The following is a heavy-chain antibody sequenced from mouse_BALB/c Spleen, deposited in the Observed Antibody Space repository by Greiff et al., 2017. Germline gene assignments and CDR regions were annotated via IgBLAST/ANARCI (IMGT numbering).Heavy chain of an antibody. J-gene: IGHJ4*01. V-gene: IGHV3-2*02. CDR3: ALYDGYYAMDY. Sequence: EVQLKESGPGLVKPSQSLSLTCTVTGYSITSDYAWNWIRQFPGNKLEWMGYISYSGSTSYNPSLKSRISITRDTSKNQFFLQLNSVTTEDTATYYCALYDGYYAMDYWGQGTSVTVSS. CDR1: GYSITSDYA. D-gene: IGHD2-3*01. CDR2: ISYSGST.